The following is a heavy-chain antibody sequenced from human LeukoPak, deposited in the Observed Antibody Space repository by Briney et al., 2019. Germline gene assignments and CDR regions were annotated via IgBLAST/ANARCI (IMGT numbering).Heavy chain of an antibody. J-gene: IGHJ4*02. Sequence: GGSLRLSCSASGFAFTDFAMSWVRQAPGKGLEWVSGISGTGARTGYIDSVKGRFTIYRDNATNSLYLQMNSLRAEDAALYYCTRDRSGYDSGWFSDSWGQGTLVTVSS. CDR1: GFAFTDFA. D-gene: IGHD6-19*01. V-gene: IGHV3-20*04. CDR2: ISGTGART. CDR3: TRDRSGYDSGWFSDS.